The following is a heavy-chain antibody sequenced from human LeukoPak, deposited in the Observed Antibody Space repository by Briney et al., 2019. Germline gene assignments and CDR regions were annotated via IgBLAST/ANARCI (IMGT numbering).Heavy chain of an antibody. CDR3: ASSGDYPFDY. D-gene: IGHD4-17*01. CDR2: INHSGST. J-gene: IGHJ4*02. Sequence: SETLSLTCAVYGGSFSGYYWSWIRQPPGKGLEWIGEINHSGSTNYNPSLMSRVTISVDTSKNQFSLKLSSVTAADTAVYYCASSGDYPFDYWGQGTLVTVSS. V-gene: IGHV4-34*01. CDR1: GGSFSGYY.